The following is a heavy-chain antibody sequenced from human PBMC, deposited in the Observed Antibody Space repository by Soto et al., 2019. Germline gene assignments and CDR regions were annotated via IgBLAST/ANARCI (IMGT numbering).Heavy chain of an antibody. CDR2: ISGSGGST. Sequence: GGSLRLSCAASGFTFSSYAMSWVRQAPGKGLEWVSAISGSGGSTYYADSVKGRFTISRDNSKNTLYLQMNSLRAEDTAVYYCAKYRSFGVVITPIYYYYGMDVWGQGTTVTVSS. J-gene: IGHJ6*02. V-gene: IGHV3-23*01. CDR3: AKYRSFGVVITPIYYYYGMDV. CDR1: GFTFSSYA. D-gene: IGHD3-3*01.